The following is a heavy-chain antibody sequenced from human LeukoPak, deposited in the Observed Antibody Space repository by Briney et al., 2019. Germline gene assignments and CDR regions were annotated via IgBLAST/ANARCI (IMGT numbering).Heavy chain of an antibody. CDR3: ACGSVYYYYMDV. Sequence: SVKVSCKASGGTFSSYAISWVRQAPGHGLEWMGGIIPIFGTANYAQKFRGRVTITADESTSTAYMELSSLRSEDTAVYYCACGSVYYYYMDVWGKGTTVTVSS. CDR1: GGTFSSYA. CDR2: IIPIFGTA. V-gene: IGHV1-69*13. D-gene: IGHD3-10*01. J-gene: IGHJ6*03.